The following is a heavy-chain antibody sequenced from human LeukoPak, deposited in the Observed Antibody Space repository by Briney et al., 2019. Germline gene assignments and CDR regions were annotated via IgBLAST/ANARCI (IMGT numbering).Heavy chain of an antibody. Sequence: PGGSLRLSCAASGFTLSSYSMNWVRQAPGKGLEWVSSISSSSSYIYYADSVKGRFTISRDNAKNSLYLQMNSLRAEDTAVYYCARDCSSNYVGGCGDWGQGTLVTVSS. CDR2: ISSSSSYI. J-gene: IGHJ4*02. CDR3: ARDCSSNYVGGCGD. CDR1: GFTLSSYS. D-gene: IGHD4-11*01. V-gene: IGHV3-21*01.